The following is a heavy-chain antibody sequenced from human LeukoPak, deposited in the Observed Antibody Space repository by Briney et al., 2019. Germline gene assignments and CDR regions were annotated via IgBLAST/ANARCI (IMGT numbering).Heavy chain of an antibody. CDR1: GFTFSNAW. J-gene: IGHJ4*02. D-gene: IGHD5-18*01. Sequence: GRSIRLSCAASGFTFSNAWMSCVRQAPGEWLEWVGRIKSKTDGGTTDYASPVKGRFTISREDSKNTLYLKMNSLKTEDTAVYYCTTDRHTANDYWGQGTLVTVSS. CDR3: TTDRHTANDY. CDR2: IKSKTDGGTT. V-gene: IGHV3-15*01.